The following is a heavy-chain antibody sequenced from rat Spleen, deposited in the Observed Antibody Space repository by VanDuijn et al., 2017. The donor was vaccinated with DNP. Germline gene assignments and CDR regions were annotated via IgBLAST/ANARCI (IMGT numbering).Heavy chain of an antibody. CDR1: GFTFNNYW. CDR3: AREGDYYDGSFLDA. CDR2: ITTSGDST. Sequence: EVQLVESGGDLVQPGRSLKVSCVVSGFTFNNYWMTWIRQVPGKGLEWVASITTSGDSTSSPDSVKGRFTISRDIAKSTLYLQMNSLRTEDSATYYCAREGDYYDGSFLDAWGQGTSVTVSS. J-gene: IGHJ4*01. V-gene: IGHV5-31*01. D-gene: IGHD1-12*02.